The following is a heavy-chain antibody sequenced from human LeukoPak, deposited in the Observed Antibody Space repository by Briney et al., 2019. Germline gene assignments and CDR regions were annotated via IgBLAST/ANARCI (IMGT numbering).Heavy chain of an antibody. CDR3: ARAQYYYGSGSYPWFDP. Sequence: WASVKVSCKASGYTFTSYYMHWVRQAPGQGLEWMGIINPSGGSTSYAQKFQGRVTMTRDTSTSTVYMELSSLRAEDTAVYYCARAQYYYGSGSYPWFDPWGQGTLVTVSS. J-gene: IGHJ5*02. CDR2: INPSGGST. CDR1: GYTFTSYY. V-gene: IGHV1-46*01. D-gene: IGHD3-10*01.